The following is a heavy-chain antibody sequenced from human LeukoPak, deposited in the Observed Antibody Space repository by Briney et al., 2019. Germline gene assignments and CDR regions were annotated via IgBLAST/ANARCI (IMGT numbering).Heavy chain of an antibody. D-gene: IGHD2-2*01. J-gene: IGHJ4*02. V-gene: IGHV4-39*07. Sequence: PSETLSLTCTVSGGSISSSSYYWGWIRQPPGKGLEWIGSIYHGGSTYYNPSLKSRVTISVDTSKNQFSLKLTSVTAAETAVYYCATLPANQLRGFDYWGQGTLVTVSS. CDR2: IYHGGST. CDR1: GGSISSSSYY. CDR3: ATLPANQLRGFDY.